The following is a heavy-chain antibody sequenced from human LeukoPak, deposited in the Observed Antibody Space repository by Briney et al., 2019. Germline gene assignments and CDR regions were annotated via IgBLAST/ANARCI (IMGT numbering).Heavy chain of an antibody. J-gene: IGHJ3*02. CDR2: IWYDGSNK. CDR3: AFGELSIHAFDI. D-gene: IGHD3-10*01. Sequence: GRSLRLSCAASGFTFSSYGMHWVRQAPGKGLEWVAVIWYDGSNKYYADSVKGRFTISRDNSKNTLYLQMNSLRAEDTAVYYCAFGELSIHAFDIWGQGTMVTVSS. CDR1: GFTFSSYG. V-gene: IGHV3-33*01.